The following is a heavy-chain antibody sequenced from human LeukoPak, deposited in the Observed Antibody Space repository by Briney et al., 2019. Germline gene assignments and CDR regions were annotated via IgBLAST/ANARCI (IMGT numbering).Heavy chain of an antibody. D-gene: IGHD3-22*01. Sequence: ASVKVSCKASGYPFNLYGITWVRQAPGQGLEWLGWISPHTANTNYVQNLQDRVTLTTDTSTSTVYMQLRSLRSDDTAVYYCARVVYYDSSGYFDNWGQGTLSPSPQ. CDR2: ISPHTANT. CDR3: ARVVYYDSSGYFDN. J-gene: IGHJ4*02. CDR1: GYPFNLYG. V-gene: IGHV1-18*01.